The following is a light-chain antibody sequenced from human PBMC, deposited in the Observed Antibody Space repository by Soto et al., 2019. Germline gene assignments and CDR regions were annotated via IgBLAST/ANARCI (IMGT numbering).Light chain of an antibody. CDR1: QSISSSF. CDR2: GAS. V-gene: IGKV3-20*01. CDR3: QQYDNSPIT. Sequence: EIVFTQSPGILSLSPGERASLSCGASQSISSSFLAWYQQKPGQAPRLLIYGASSRETGIPERFSGTGSETEFTLTISRLEPEDFAVHYCQQYDNSPITFGQGTRLEIK. J-gene: IGKJ5*01.